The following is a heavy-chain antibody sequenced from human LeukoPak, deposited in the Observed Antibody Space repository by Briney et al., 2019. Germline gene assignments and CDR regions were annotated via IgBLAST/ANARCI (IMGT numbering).Heavy chain of an antibody. Sequence: SQTLSLTCAISGDSVSSNSAAWNWIRQSPSRGLEWLGRTYYRSKWYNDYAVSVKSRITINPDTSKNQFSLQLNSVTAADTAVYYCARHSYSSSRYYYYYYYMDVWGKGTTVTVSS. D-gene: IGHD6-6*01. CDR1: GDSVSSNSAA. CDR2: TYYRSKWYN. J-gene: IGHJ6*03. CDR3: ARHSYSSSRYYYYYYYMDV. V-gene: IGHV6-1*01.